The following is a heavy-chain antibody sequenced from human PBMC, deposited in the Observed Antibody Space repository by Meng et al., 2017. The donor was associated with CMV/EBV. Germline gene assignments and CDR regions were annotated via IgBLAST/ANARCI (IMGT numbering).Heavy chain of an antibody. Sequence: SGFTFSSYAIHWVRQAPGKGLDWVAVISYDGSNKYYADSVKGRFTISRDNSKNTLYLQMNSLRAEDTAVYYCASMGGIIAAAGTGYYWGQGTLVTVSS. CDR1: GFTFSSYA. J-gene: IGHJ4*02. CDR2: ISYDGSNK. V-gene: IGHV3-30*04. CDR3: ASMGGIIAAAGTGYY. D-gene: IGHD6-13*01.